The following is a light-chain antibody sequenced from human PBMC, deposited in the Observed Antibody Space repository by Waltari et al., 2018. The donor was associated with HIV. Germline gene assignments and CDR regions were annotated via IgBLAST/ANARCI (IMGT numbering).Light chain of an antibody. CDR2: LGS. CDR1: QSLLHSNGYNY. Sequence: DIVMTPSPLSLPVTPGEPASISCRSSQSLLHSNGYNYLDWYLQKQGQSPQLLIYLGSNRASGVPDRFSGSVSGTDFTLKISRVEAEDVGVYYCMQALQTPITFGQGTRLEIK. V-gene: IGKV2-28*01. J-gene: IGKJ5*01. CDR3: MQALQTPIT.